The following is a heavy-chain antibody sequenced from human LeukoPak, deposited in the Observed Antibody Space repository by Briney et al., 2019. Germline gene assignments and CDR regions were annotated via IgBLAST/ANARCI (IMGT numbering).Heavy chain of an antibody. V-gene: IGHV4-38-2*01. J-gene: IGHJ4*02. CDR2: IYHSGST. CDR3: ARLSFLGVAHPSY. D-gene: IGHD3-3*01. CDR1: GYSISSGYY. Sequence: PSETPSLTCAVSGYSISSGYYWGWIRQPPGKGLEWIGSIYHSGSTYYNPSLKSRVTISVDTSKNQFSLKLSSVTAADTAVYYCARLSFLGVAHPSYWGQGTLVTVSS.